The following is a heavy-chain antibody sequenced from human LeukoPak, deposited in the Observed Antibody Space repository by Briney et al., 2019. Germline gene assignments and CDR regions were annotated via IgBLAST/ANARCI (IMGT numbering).Heavy chain of an antibody. CDR2: IYYSGST. D-gene: IGHD5-18*01. CDR1: GGSISSYY. CDR3: AGFTAMVNY. J-gene: IGHJ4*02. Sequence: PSETLSLTCTVSGGSISSYYWSWIRQPPGKGLEWIGYIYYSGSTNYNPSLKSRVTISVDTSKNQFSLKLSSVTAADTAVYYCAGFTAMVNYWGQGTLVTVSS. V-gene: IGHV4-59*08.